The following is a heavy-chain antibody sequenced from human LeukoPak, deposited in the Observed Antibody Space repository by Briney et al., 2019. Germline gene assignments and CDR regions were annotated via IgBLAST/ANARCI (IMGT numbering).Heavy chain of an antibody. CDR1: GFTFSSYG. CDR2: IWYDGSNK. D-gene: IGHD2-8*01. CDR3: ARDLGYCTNGVCPNWFDP. V-gene: IGHV3-33*01. J-gene: IGHJ5*02. Sequence: GGSLRLSCAASGFTFSSYGMHWVRQAPGKGLEWVAVIWYDGSNKYYADSVKGRFIISRDNSKNTLYLQMNSLRAEDTAVYYCARDLGYCTNGVCPNWFDPWGQGTLVTVSS.